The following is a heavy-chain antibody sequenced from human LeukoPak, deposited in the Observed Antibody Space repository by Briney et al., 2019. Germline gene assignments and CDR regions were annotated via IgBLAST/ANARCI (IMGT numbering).Heavy chain of an antibody. V-gene: IGHV3-74*01. CDR3: TRGYYDFWSGSHDAFDI. J-gene: IGHJ3*02. Sequence: GGSLRLSCVASGFTFSSHWMHWVRQAPGKGLVWVPRINSDGSSTSYADSVKGRFTISRDNAKNTLYLQMNGLRAEDTAVYYCTRGYYDFWSGSHDAFDIWGQGTMVTVSS. CDR2: INSDGSST. D-gene: IGHD3-3*01. CDR1: GFTFSSHW.